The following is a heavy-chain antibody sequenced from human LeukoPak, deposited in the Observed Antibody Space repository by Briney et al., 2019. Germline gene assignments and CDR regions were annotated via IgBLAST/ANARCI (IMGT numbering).Heavy chain of an antibody. CDR1: GFTFSSYE. CDR2: ISSSGSTI. CDR3: AKERRSYRYSVGEMFDY. J-gene: IGHJ4*02. V-gene: IGHV3-48*03. Sequence: GGSLRLSCAASGFTFSSYEMNWVRQAPGKGLEWVSYISSSGSTIYYADSVKGRFTISRDNAKNSLYLQMNSLRAEDTAVYYCAKERRSYRYSVGEMFDYWGQGTLVTVSS. D-gene: IGHD3-16*02.